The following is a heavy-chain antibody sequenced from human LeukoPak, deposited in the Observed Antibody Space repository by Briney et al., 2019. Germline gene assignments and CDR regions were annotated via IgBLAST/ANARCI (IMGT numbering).Heavy chain of an antibody. V-gene: IGHV1-2*02. J-gene: IGHJ4*02. CDR3: YYRVSSGYLT. D-gene: IGHD3-22*01. CDR1: GYTFTGYY. Sequence: ASVKVSCKASGYTFTGYYMHWVRQAPGQGLGWMGWINPNSGGTYYSQKVQGRGSMTRDTSISTAYMELSSLRSDDTAVYYCYYRVSSGYLTWGQGTLVAVSS. CDR2: INPNSGGT.